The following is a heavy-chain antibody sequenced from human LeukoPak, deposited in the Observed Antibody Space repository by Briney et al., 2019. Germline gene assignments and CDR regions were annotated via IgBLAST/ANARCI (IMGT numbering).Heavy chain of an antibody. CDR2: INPNSGGT. CDR3: ARVYYYGSRSYYGY. D-gene: IGHD3-10*01. Sequence: ASVKVSCKASGYTFTGNYMHWVRQAPGQGLEWMGWINPNSGGTNYAQKFQGRVTMTRDTSISTAYMELSRLRFDDTAVYYCARVYYYGSRSYYGYWGQGTLVTVSS. CDR1: GYTFTGNY. V-gene: IGHV1-2*02. J-gene: IGHJ4*02.